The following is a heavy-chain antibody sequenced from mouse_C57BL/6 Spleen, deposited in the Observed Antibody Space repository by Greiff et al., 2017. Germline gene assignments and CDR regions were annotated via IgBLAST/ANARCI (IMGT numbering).Heavy chain of an antibody. CDR1: GYAFSSYW. D-gene: IGHD2-10*02. CDR3: ASEGYGNYPGYFDV. V-gene: IGHV1-80*01. CDR2: IYPGDGDT. J-gene: IGHJ1*03. Sequence: QVQLQQSGAELVKPGASVKISCKASGYAFSSYWMNWVKQRPGKGLEWIGQIYPGDGDTNYNGKFKGKATLTADKSSSTAYMQLSSLTSEDSAVYFCASEGYGNYPGYFDVWGTGTTVTVSS.